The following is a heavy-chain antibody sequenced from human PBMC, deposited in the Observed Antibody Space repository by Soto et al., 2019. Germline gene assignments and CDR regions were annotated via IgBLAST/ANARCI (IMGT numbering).Heavy chain of an antibody. J-gene: IGHJ5*01. V-gene: IGHV3-23*01. CDR3: TKEWQHDS. CDR2: INTSGGNT. Sequence: EVQLLESGGGLVQPGGSLRLSCAASGFTFSNYDMTWVRQAPGKGLECVSTINTSGGNTHYADSVKGRFSVSRDNSKNTLALQMNSLRAEDTAVYYCTKEWQHDSGGQGTLVTVSS. CDR1: GFTFSNYD. D-gene: IGHD6-13*01.